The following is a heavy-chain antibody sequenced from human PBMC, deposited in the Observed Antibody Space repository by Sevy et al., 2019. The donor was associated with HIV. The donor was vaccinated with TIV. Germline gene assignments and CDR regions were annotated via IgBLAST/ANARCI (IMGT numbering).Heavy chain of an antibody. CDR3: TKDLHMAATDY. J-gene: IGHJ4*02. CDR2: IDGDGSRT. CDR1: GFSFNTFW. D-gene: IGHD6-13*01. V-gene: IGHV3-74*01. Sequence: GESLKISCAASGFSFNTFWMHWVRQAPGKGQEWVSRIDGDGSRTNYAASVEGRFTVSRDNTKNMVYLQMNSLRAEDTALYYCTKDLHMAATDYWGQGTLVTVSS.